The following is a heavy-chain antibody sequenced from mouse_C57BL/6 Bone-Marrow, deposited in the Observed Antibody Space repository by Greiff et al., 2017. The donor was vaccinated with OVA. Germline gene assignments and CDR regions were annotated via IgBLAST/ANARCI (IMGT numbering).Heavy chain of an antibody. V-gene: IGHV1-59*01. J-gene: IGHJ2*01. D-gene: IGHD1-1*01. CDR2: IDPSDSYT. CDR3: ARFITTVVRFDY. CDR1: GYTFTSYW. Sequence: VHVKQPGAELVRPGTSVKLSCKASGYTFTSYWMHWVKQRPGQGLEWIGVIDPSDSYTNYNQKFKGKATLTVDTSSSTAYMQLSSLTSEDSAVYYCARFITTVVRFDYWGQGTTLTVSS.